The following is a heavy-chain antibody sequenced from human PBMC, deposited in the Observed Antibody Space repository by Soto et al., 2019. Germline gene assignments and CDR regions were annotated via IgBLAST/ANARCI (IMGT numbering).Heavy chain of an antibody. D-gene: IGHD2-2*03. CDR1: GDSIKTHY. CDR2: IYYSGST. Sequence: SETLSLTCNVTGDSIKTHYWSWIRQPPGKGLEWIGYIYYSGSTLYNPSLKRRVTIAVDTAKNQFSLRLNSLTAADTAVYYCASGWMAAFDTWGQGTLVTVSS. CDR3: ASGWMAAFDT. J-gene: IGHJ5*02. V-gene: IGHV4-59*11.